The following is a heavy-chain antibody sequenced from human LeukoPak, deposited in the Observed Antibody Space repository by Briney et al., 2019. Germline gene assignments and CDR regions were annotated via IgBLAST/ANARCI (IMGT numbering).Heavy chain of an antibody. J-gene: IGHJ4*02. CDR3: ARAKVVVVAAPFDY. V-gene: IGHV3-48*03. D-gene: IGHD2-15*01. CDR2: ISSSGSTI. CDR1: GFTFSNYE. Sequence: GGSLRLSCAASGFTFSNYEMNWVRQAPGKGLEWISYISSSGSTINYADSVKGRFTISRDNAKNSVYLQMNSLRAEDTAVYYCARAKVVVVAAPFDYWGQGTLVIVSS.